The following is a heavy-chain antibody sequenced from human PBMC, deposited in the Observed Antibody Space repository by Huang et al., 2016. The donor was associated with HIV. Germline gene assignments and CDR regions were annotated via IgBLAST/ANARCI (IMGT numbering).Heavy chain of an antibody. Sequence: QVQLQQWGAQLLKSAETLSLTCAVYGGSLSGYYWSWLRQAPGKGLEWIGEINHLGSSNYNPPLKSRVSMSVDGSKKQFSLTLQSITDADTAMYYCARDATKNPRGWFDPWGQGTLVTVSS. J-gene: IGHJ5*02. D-gene: IGHD1-1*01. CDR2: INHLGSS. V-gene: IGHV4-34*01. CDR1: GGSLSGYY. CDR3: ARDATKNPRGWFDP.